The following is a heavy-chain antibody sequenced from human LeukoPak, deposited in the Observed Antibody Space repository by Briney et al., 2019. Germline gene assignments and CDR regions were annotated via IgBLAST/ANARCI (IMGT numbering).Heavy chain of an antibody. Sequence: ASVKVSCKASGYTFTSYDINWVRQATGQGLEWMGWMNPNSGNTGYAQKFQGRVTMTRNTSISTAYMELSSLRSEDTAVYYCARLGRYFDWLLSWGQGTLVTVSS. J-gene: IGHJ5*02. CDR2: MNPNSGNT. CDR3: ARLGRYFDWLLS. V-gene: IGHV1-8*01. D-gene: IGHD3-9*01. CDR1: GYTFTSYD.